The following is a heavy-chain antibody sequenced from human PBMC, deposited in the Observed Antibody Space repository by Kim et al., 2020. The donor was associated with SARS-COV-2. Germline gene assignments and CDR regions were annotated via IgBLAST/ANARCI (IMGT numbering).Heavy chain of an antibody. CDR2: IWYDENKK. Sequence: GGSLRLSCAASGFTFNAYSMHWVRQAPGKGLEWVAVIWYDENKKYYADSVKGRFIVSRDNSKNTLYLQMNSLKAEDTAVYYCARDFTADYFDYWGQGTLV. V-gene: IGHV3-33*01. CDR3: ARDFTADYFDY. CDR1: GFTFNAYS. J-gene: IGHJ4*02. D-gene: IGHD2-21*02.